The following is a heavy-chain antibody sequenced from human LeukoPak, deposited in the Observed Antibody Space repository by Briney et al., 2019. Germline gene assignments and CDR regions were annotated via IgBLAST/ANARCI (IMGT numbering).Heavy chain of an antibody. CDR3: ARMLTGSYYFDY. Sequence: GSLRLSCAASGFTFNNYWMHWVRQAPGKGLVCVSRINGDGRTTIYADSVKGRFTISRDNAKNTLYLQMNSLRVEDTAVYYCARMLTGSYYFDYWGQGALVTVSS. V-gene: IGHV3-74*01. CDR2: INGDGRTT. CDR1: GFTFNNYW. D-gene: IGHD2-8*02. J-gene: IGHJ4*02.